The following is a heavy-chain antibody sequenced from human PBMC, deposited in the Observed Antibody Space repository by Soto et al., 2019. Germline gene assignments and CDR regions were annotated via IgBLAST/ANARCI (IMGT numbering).Heavy chain of an antibody. J-gene: IGHJ5*02. CDR3: AKDPGGYDSKWFDP. CDR1: GFTFSSYG. D-gene: IGHD5-12*01. Sequence: GGSLRLSCAASGFTFSSYGMHWVRPAPGKGLEWVAVISYDGSNKYYADSVKGRFTISRDNSKNTLYLQMNSLRAKDTAVYYCAKDPGGYDSKWFDPWGQGTLVTVSS. V-gene: IGHV3-30*18. CDR2: ISYDGSNK.